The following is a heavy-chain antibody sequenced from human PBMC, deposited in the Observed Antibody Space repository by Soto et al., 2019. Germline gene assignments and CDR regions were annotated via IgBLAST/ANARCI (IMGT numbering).Heavy chain of an antibody. V-gene: IGHV2-70*01. CDR1: GFSLSTSGMC. CDR3: ARIRTRVPWYCSGGSCYEFAYYGMDV. Sequence: SGPTLVNPTQTLTLTCTFSGFSLSTSGMCVSWIRQPPGKALEWLALIDWDDDKYYSTSLKTRLTISKDTSKNQVVLTMTNMDPVDTATYYCARIRTRVPWYCSGGSCYEFAYYGMDVWGQGTTVTVSS. D-gene: IGHD2-15*01. J-gene: IGHJ6*02. CDR2: IDWDDDK.